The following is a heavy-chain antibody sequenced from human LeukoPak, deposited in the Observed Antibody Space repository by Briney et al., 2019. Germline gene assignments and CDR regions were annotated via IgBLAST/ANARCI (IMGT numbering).Heavy chain of an antibody. D-gene: IGHD3-9*01. CDR2: IRNDGSNK. CDR1: GFTFSSYG. J-gene: IGHJ3*01. CDR3: AKGPNYDILTGWRKTYNGFDV. V-gene: IGHV3-30*02. Sequence: GGSLRLSCAASGFTFSSYGMHWVRQAPGKWLEWVAFIRNDGSNKYYADSVKGRFTISRDNSKNMVYLQMNSLSAEDTAVYYCAKGPNYDILTGWRKTYNGFDVWGQGTMVTVSS.